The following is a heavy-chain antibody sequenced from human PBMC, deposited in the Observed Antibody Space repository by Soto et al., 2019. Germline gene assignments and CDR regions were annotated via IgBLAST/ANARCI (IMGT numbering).Heavy chain of an antibody. CDR2: IIPILGIA. Sequence: QVQLVQSGAEVKKPGSSVKVSCKASGGTFSSYTISWVRQAPGQGLEWMGRIIPILGIANYAQKLQGRVTITADKSTSTAYMELSSLRSEDTAVYYCARDLRVRNWFDPWGQGTLVTVSS. CDR3: ARDLRVRNWFDP. V-gene: IGHV1-69*08. D-gene: IGHD4-17*01. J-gene: IGHJ5*02. CDR1: GGTFSSYT.